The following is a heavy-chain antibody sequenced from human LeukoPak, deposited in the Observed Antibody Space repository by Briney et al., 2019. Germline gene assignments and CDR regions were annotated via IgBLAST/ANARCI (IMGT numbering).Heavy chain of an antibody. Sequence: SETLSLTCTVSGGSISSSSYYWGWIRQPPGKGLEWIGYIYYSGSTNYNPSLKSRVTISVETSKNQFSLKLSSVTAADTAVYYCARVTGYMIEDYFDYWGQGTLVTVSS. CDR1: GGSISSSSYY. CDR3: ARVTGYMIEDYFDY. D-gene: IGHD3-22*01. CDR2: IYYSGST. J-gene: IGHJ4*02. V-gene: IGHV4-61*05.